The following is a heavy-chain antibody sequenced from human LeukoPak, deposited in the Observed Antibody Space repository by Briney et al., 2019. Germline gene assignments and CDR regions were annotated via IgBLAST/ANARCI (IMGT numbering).Heavy chain of an antibody. J-gene: IGHJ6*04. CDR1: GFTFSSSW. CDR3: ARDPGYESWCPFWGGMDV. CDR2: ITRDGSST. Sequence: GETLRLSCAASGFTFSSSWMHWVRQAPGKGLVWVSRITRDGSSTTYAASVKGRFTTFRDNAKNMLYQQMSMLTDDNTVVYCWARDPGYESWCPFWGGMDVWGNGTTVIVSS. V-gene: IGHV3-74*01. D-gene: IGHD3-16*01.